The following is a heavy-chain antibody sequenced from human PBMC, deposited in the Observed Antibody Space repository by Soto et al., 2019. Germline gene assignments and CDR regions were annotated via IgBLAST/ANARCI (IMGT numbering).Heavy chain of an antibody. CDR1: GYTFTNYG. D-gene: IGHD2-2*01. Sequence: QVQLVQSGVEAKKPGASVKVSCQASGYTFTNYGITWLRQAPGQGLEWMGWVSAYNRNTNYAQRFQDRVTMTTDTSTRTAYMELRNLKSDDTAIYFCARERQYEPLLYWGQGTLVTVSS. J-gene: IGHJ4*02. CDR3: ARERQYEPLLY. CDR2: VSAYNRNT. V-gene: IGHV1-18*01.